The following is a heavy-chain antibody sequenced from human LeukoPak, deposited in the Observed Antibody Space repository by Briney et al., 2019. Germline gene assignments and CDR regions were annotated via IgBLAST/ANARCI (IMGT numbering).Heavy chain of an antibody. CDR2: ISYDGSNK. CDR3: AKGLYSGSYYPFDY. Sequence: GGSLRLSCAASGFTFSSYAMSWVRQAPGKGLEGGAVISYDGSNKYYADSVKGRFTISRDNSKNTLYLQMNSLSAEDTAVYYCAKGLYSGSYYPFDYWGQGTLVTVSS. J-gene: IGHJ4*02. D-gene: IGHD1-26*01. V-gene: IGHV3-30*18. CDR1: GFTFSSYA.